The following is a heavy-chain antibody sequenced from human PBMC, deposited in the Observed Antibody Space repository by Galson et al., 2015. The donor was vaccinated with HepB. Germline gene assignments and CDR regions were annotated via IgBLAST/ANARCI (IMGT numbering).Heavy chain of an antibody. D-gene: IGHD5-12*01. CDR2: ISYDGSNK. Sequence: SLRLSCAASGFTFSSYAMHWVRQAPGKGLEWVAVISYDGSNKYYADSVKGRFTISRDNSKNTLYLQMNSLRVEDTAVYYCARGSGYDPAAGVDFWGQGTMVTVSS. V-gene: IGHV3-30-3*01. J-gene: IGHJ4*02. CDR3: ARGSGYDPAAGVDF. CDR1: GFTFSSYA.